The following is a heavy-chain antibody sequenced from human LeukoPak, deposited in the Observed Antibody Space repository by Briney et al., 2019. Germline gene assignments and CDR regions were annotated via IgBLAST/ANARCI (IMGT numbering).Heavy chain of an antibody. J-gene: IGHJ4*02. CDR2: IKQDGSEK. Sequence: GGSLRLSCVASGFTFSSYWMSWVRQAPGKGLEWVANIKQDGSEKYYVVSVKGRFTISRDNTKNSLCLQMNSLRAEDTAVYYCALGDSFDHWGQGTLVTVSS. CDR1: GFTFSSYW. V-gene: IGHV3-7*01. CDR3: ALGDSFDH.